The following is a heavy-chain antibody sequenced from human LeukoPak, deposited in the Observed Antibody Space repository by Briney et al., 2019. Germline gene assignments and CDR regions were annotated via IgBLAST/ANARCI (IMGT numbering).Heavy chain of an antibody. J-gene: IGHJ3*02. D-gene: IGHD6-13*01. V-gene: IGHV4-30-4*02. CDR2: IYYSGST. Sequence: PSETLSLTCTVSGGSISSGDYYWSWIRQPPGKGLEWIGYIYYSGSTYYNPSLKSRVTISVDTSKNQFSPKLSSVTAADTAVYYCARDVRQQLIDAFDIWGQGTMVTVSS. CDR1: GGSISSGDYY. CDR3: ARDVRQQLIDAFDI.